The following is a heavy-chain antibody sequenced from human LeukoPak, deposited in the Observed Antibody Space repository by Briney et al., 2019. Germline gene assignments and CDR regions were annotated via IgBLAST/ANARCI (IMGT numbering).Heavy chain of an antibody. V-gene: IGHV4-4*07. CDR3: TRGLHTSLPFH. Sequence: SETLSLTCTVSGGSISTHFWSWIRQTAANGLEWIGRVYPDGSPNYNPSFESRVTMSRDTSKNQFSLKLSSVTAADTAVYYCTRGLHTSLPFHWGQGIRVTVS. J-gene: IGHJ4*02. CDR1: GGSISTHF. CDR2: VYPDGSP. D-gene: IGHD2/OR15-2a*01.